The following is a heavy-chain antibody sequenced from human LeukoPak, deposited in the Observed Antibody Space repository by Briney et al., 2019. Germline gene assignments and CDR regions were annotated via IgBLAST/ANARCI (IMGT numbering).Heavy chain of an antibody. CDR3: ARDNRGERTPGWGYGGFDI. CDR1: GYTFAKFY. V-gene: IGHV1-46*01. CDR2: INPSGGTT. J-gene: IGHJ3*02. D-gene: IGHD3-16*01. Sequence: GASVKVSCKASGYTFAKFYIHWVRQAPGQGLEWMGIINPSGGTTSYAQKFQGRVSMTRDTSTSTVYMELSSLRSEDTAVYHCARDNRGERTPGWGYGGFDIWGQGTMVSVSS.